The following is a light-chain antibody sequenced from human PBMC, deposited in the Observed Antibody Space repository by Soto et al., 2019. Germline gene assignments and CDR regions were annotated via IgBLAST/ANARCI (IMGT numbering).Light chain of an antibody. V-gene: IGKV3-11*01. CDR3: EQRNRRPIT. CDR1: PTVSSNY. CDR2: DGY. J-gene: IGKJ5*01. Sequence: SPDTTTLYPKGRATLSCRASPTVSSNYLAWYQQKPGQPPRLLIYDGYYRATDTPPRYSGSGSGTDFSPAISILEPEDSTVYYSEQRNRRPITFGQGTRLAIK.